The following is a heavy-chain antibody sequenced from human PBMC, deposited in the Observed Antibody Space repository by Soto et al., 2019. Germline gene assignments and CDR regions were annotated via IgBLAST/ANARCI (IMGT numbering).Heavy chain of an antibody. CDR1: GGTFSSYA. Sequence: GASVKVSCKASGGTFSSYAISWVRQAPGQGLEWMGGIIPIFGTANYAQKFQGRVTITADESTSTAYMELSSLRSEDTAVYYCASGSNEGDFWSGSYYYGMDVWGQGTTVTVSS. CDR2: IIPIFGTA. J-gene: IGHJ6*02. V-gene: IGHV1-69*13. CDR3: ASGSNEGDFWSGSYYYGMDV. D-gene: IGHD3-3*01.